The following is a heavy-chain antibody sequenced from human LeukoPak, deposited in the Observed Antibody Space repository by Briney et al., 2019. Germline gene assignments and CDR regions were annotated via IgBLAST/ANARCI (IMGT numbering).Heavy chain of an antibody. D-gene: IGHD3-22*01. V-gene: IGHV1-24*01. Sequence: ASVKVSCKVSGYTLTELSMHWVRQAPGKGLEWMGGFDPEDGETIYAQKFQSRVTMTEETSTATAYMELSSLRSEDTAVYYCATKNYYDSSGYYYARHFDYWGQGTLVTVSS. CDR2: FDPEDGET. CDR1: GYTLTELS. CDR3: ATKNYYDSSGYYYARHFDY. J-gene: IGHJ4*02.